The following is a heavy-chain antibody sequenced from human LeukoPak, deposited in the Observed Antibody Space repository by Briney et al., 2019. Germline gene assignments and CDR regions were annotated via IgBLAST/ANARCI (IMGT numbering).Heavy chain of an antibody. CDR3: ARRGVPNDAFDI. J-gene: IGHJ3*02. V-gene: IGHV4-4*09. Sequence: SETLSLTCTVSGGSISSYYWSWIRQPPGKGLEWIGYIYTSGSTNYNPSLKSRATISVDTSKNQFSLKLSSVTAADTAVYYCARRGVPNDAFDIWGQGTMVTVSS. CDR1: GGSISSYY. CDR2: IYTSGST. D-gene: IGHD4/OR15-4a*01.